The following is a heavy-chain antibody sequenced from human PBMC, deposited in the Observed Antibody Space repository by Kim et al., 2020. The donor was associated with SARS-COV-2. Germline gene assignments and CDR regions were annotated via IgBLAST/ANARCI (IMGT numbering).Heavy chain of an antibody. CDR3: ARRRYGYSSSWNTHTYYLDY. CDR1: GGSISSGSDY. V-gene: IGHV4-39*01. D-gene: IGHD6-13*01. Sequence: SETLSLRCTVSGGSISSGSDYWDWIRQPPGKGLEWIGSIYYSGDTYYNPSLKSRVTIVVDTSKNQFSLRLTSVTAADTAVYYCARRRYGYSSSWNTHTYYLDYWGHGTLVTVSS. CDR2: IYYSGDT. J-gene: IGHJ4*01.